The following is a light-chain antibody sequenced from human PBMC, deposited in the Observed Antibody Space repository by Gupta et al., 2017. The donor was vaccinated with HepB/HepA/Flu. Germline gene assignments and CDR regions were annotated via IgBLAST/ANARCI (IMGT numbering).Light chain of an antibody. Sequence: QSVLTQPPSVSGAPGQRVTISCTGSSSNIGAGFDVHWYQHLPGTAPKLLIYGNKYRPSGVPDRFSGSKSGSSASLAITGLQAEDEADYYCQSYDSSLSGAYVVFGGGTKLTVL. CDR2: GNK. V-gene: IGLV1-40*01. CDR1: SSNIGAGFD. CDR3: QSYDSSLSGAYVV. J-gene: IGLJ2*01.